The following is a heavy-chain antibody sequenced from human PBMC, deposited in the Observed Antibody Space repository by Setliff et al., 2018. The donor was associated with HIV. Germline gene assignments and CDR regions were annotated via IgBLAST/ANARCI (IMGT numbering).Heavy chain of an antibody. D-gene: IGHD6-19*01. CDR3: ARRTDSSGWPFDS. CDR2: INPHTGVT. Sequence: ASVKVSCKTSGYIFIRYYIFWVRQAPGQGLEWMGNINPHTGVTKYAEKFQGRVTMTRDTSINTIYMELSRLRSDDTAVYYCARRTDSSGWPFDSWGRGTLVTVSS. CDR1: GYIFIRYY. V-gene: IGHV1-2*02. J-gene: IGHJ4*02.